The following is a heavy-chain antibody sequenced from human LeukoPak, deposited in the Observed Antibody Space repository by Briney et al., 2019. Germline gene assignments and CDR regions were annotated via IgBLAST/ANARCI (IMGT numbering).Heavy chain of an antibody. J-gene: IGHJ6*03. CDR2: INPNRGGT. CDR1: GYTFTGYY. D-gene: IGHD5-18*01. V-gene: IGHV1-2*06. Sequence: GASVKVSCKASGYTFTGYYMHWVRQAPGQGLEWMGRINPNRGGTNYAQKFQGRVTMTRDTSISTAYMELSRLRSDDTAVYYCARDNYTAMVFYYMDVWGKGTTVTVSS. CDR3: ARDNYTAMVFYYMDV.